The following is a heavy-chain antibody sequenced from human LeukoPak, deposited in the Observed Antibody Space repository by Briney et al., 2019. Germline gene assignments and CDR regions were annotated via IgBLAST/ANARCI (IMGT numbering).Heavy chain of an antibody. CDR2: IRYDGSNK. V-gene: IGHV3-30*02. Sequence: PGGSLRLSCAASGFTLSSYGMHWVRQAPGKGLEWVAFIRYDGSNKYYADSVKGRFTISRDNSKNTLYLQMNSLRAEDTAVYYCAKESGGSYYYYGMDVWGQGTTVTVSS. CDR1: GFTLSSYG. J-gene: IGHJ6*02. D-gene: IGHD3-16*01. CDR3: AKESGGSYYYYGMDV.